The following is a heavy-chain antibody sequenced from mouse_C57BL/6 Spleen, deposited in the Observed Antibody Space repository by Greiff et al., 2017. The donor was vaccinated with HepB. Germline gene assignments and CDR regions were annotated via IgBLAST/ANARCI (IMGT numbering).Heavy chain of an antibody. CDR3: ARDQTTVVAMRGYFDV. J-gene: IGHJ1*03. CDR1: GFTFSSYA. V-gene: IGHV5-4*01. CDR2: ISDGGSYT. D-gene: IGHD1-1*01. Sequence: EVHLVESGGGLVKPGGSLKLSCAASGFTFSSYAMSWVRQTPEKRLEWVATISDGGSYTYYPDNVKGRFTISRDNAKNNLYLQMSHLKSEDTAMYYCARDQTTVVAMRGYFDVWGTGTTVTVSS.